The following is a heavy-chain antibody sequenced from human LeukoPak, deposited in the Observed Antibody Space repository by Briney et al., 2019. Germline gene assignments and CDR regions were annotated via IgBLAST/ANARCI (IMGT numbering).Heavy chain of an antibody. CDR2: ISGSGGST. J-gene: IGHJ4*02. Sequence: GGSLRLSCAASGFTFSSYAMSWVRQAPGKGLEWVSAISGSGGSTYYADSVKGRFTISRDNSKNTLYLQMNSLRAEDTAVYYCAKDSLLYYYDSSGSAADYWGQGTLVTVSS. CDR1: GFTFSSYA. V-gene: IGHV3-23*01. CDR3: AKDSLLYYYDSSGSAADY. D-gene: IGHD3-22*01.